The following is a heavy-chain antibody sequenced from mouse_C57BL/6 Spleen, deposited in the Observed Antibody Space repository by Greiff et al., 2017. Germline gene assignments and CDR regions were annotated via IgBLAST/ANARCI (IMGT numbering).Heavy chain of an antibody. CDR2: ILPGSGST. Sequence: VQLQQSGAELMKPGASVKLSCKATGYTFTGYWIEWVKQRPGHGLEWIGEILPGSGSTNYNEKFKGKATFTADTSSNTAYMQLSSLTTEDSAIYYCARNGIYDCGSVVYFDVWGTGTTVTVSS. D-gene: IGHD1-1*01. CDR3: ARNGIYDCGSVVYFDV. J-gene: IGHJ1*03. CDR1: GYTFTGYW. V-gene: IGHV1-9*01.